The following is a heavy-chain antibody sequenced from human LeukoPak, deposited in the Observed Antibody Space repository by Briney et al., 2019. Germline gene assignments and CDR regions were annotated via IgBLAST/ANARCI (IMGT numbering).Heavy chain of an antibody. CDR3: ARDRGCSGGSCSDY. Sequence: ASVKVSCKASGYTFTSYAMHWVRQAPGQRLEWMGWINAGNGNTKYSQKFQGRVTITRDTSASTAYMELSSLRSEDTAVYYCARDRGCSGGSCSDYWDQGTLVTVSS. D-gene: IGHD2-15*01. CDR2: INAGNGNT. V-gene: IGHV1-3*01. CDR1: GYTFTSYA. J-gene: IGHJ4*02.